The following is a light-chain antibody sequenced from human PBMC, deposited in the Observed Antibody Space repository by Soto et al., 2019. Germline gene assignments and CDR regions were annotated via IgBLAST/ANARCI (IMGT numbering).Light chain of an antibody. CDR1: QSVSSN. CDR2: GAS. Sequence: EIVMTQSPATLSVSPGERATLSCRASQSVSSNLAWYQQKPGQAPRLLIYGASTRATGIPARFSGSGSGTEFTLTFSSLQSEDFAVYYCQQYNNWPPPGYTFGQGTKLEIK. V-gene: IGKV3-15*01. J-gene: IGKJ2*01. CDR3: QQYNNWPPPGYT.